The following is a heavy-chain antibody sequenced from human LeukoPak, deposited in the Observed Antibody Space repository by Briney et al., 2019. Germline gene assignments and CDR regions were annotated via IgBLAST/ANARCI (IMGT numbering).Heavy chain of an antibody. J-gene: IGHJ4*02. CDR1: GFTFSSYS. V-gene: IGHV3-21*01. CDR2: ISSSSSYI. Sequence: GGSLRLSCAASGFTFSSYSMNWVRQAPGKGLEWVSSISSSSSYIYYADSVKGRFTTSRDNAKNSLYLQMNSLRAEDTAVYYCARLDIVATTGFDYWGQGTLVTVSS. CDR3: ARLDIVATTGFDY. D-gene: IGHD5-12*01.